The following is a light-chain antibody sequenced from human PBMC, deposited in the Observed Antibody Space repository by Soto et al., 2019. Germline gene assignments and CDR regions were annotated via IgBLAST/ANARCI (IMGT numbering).Light chain of an antibody. Sequence: EIVLTQSPATLSLSPGERATLSCRASQSVSRYLAWYQQKPGQAPRLLIYDASNRATGIPPRFSGSGSGTDFTLTISSLEPEDFAVYYCQQRSNWPPYTFGQGTKLEIK. V-gene: IGKV3-11*01. CDR2: DAS. CDR1: QSVSRY. CDR3: QQRSNWPPYT. J-gene: IGKJ2*01.